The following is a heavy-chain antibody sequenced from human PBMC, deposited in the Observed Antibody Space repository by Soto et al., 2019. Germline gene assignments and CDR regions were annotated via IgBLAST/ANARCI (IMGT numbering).Heavy chain of an antibody. CDR3: AKEYSGSSHYVAL. D-gene: IGHD6-6*01. CDR1: GFHFSAYW. V-gene: IGHV3-7*01. J-gene: IGHJ2*01. Sequence: EVQLVESGGGFVQPGGSLRLSCAVSGFHFSAYWMSWVRQTPGKGLEWVANINQGGSEKYYVDSVKGRFTISRDNADNSLFLQMNYLRAEDTAVYYCAKEYSGSSHYVALWGRGTLVTVSS. CDR2: INQGGSEK.